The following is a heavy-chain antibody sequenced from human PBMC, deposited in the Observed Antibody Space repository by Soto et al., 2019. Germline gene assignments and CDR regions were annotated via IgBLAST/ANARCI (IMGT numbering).Heavy chain of an antibody. V-gene: IGHV4-34*01. CDR1: GGSFSGYY. Sequence: QVQLQQWGAGLLKPSETLSLTCAVYGGSFSGYYWSWIRQPPGKGLEWIGEINHSGSTNYNPSLKSRGTISVDTSKNQFSLKLSSVTAADTAVYYCARGRVAVAGNDYWGQGTLVTVSS. CDR2: INHSGST. J-gene: IGHJ4*02. CDR3: ARGRVAVAGNDY. D-gene: IGHD6-19*01.